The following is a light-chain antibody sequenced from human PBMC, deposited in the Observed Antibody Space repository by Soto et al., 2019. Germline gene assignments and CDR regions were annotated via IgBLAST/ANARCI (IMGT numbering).Light chain of an antibody. CDR2: GAS. J-gene: IGKJ2*01. V-gene: IGKV3-15*01. CDR1: QRVSSN. Sequence: EIVITKSPATLSVSPGERATLSCRASQRVSSNSAWYQQKPGQAPRLLIYGASTRATGIPARFSGSGSGTEFTLTISSLQSEDFAVYYCQQYNNWPPYTFGQGTKLEIK. CDR3: QQYNNWPPYT.